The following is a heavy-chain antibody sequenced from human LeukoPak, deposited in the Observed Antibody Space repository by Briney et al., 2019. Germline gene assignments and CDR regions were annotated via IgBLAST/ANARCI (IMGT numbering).Heavy chain of an antibody. J-gene: IGHJ4*02. V-gene: IGHV4-34*01. CDR3: VAVRGVI. CDR2: INHSGST. D-gene: IGHD3-10*01. Sequence: SETLSLTCAVYGGSFSGYYWSWIRQPPGKGLEWIGEINHSGSTNYNPSLKSRVTISVDTSKNQFSLKLSSVTAADTAVYYGVAVRGVIWGQGTLVTVSS. CDR1: GGSFSGYY.